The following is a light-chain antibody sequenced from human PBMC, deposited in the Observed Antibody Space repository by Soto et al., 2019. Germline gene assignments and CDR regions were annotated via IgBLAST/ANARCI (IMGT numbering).Light chain of an antibody. CDR1: QSVGNK. CDR2: DAS. CDR3: HHYNNYLAWT. V-gene: IGKV3-15*01. J-gene: IGKJ1*01. Sequence: EIVMTQSPATLSLSPGERATLFCRASQSVGNKLVWYQQKPGQAPRLLIFDASIRATGVPARFSGSGSGTEFPRTISSLQSADFAVYYGHHYNNYLAWTFGQGTKVEVK.